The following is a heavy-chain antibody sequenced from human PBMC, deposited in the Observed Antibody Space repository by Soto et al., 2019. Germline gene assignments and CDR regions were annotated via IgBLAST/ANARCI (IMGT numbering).Heavy chain of an antibody. D-gene: IGHD3-10*01. CDR3: AKDWVRGVNVFDY. V-gene: IGHV3-30*18. CDR1: GFTFSSYG. Sequence: GGSLRLSCAASGFTFSSYGMHWVRQAPGKGLEWVAVISYDGSNKYYADSVKGRFTISRDNSKNTLYLQMNSLRAEDTAVYYCAKDWVRGVNVFDYWGQGTLVTVSS. J-gene: IGHJ4*02. CDR2: ISYDGSNK.